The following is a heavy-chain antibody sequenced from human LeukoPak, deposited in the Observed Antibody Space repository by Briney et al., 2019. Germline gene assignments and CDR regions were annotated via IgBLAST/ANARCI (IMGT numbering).Heavy chain of an antibody. CDR2: ISGSGGST. V-gene: IGHV3-23*01. J-gene: IGHJ5*02. CDR1: GFTFSSYA. D-gene: IGHD1-26*01. Sequence: GGSLRLSCAASGFTFSSYAMSWVRQAPGKGLEWVSAISGSGGSTYYADSVKGRFTISRDNSKNTLYLQMNSLRAEYTDVYYWAKESLRILIVGASDPFNWFDPWGQRTLVTVSS. CDR3: AKESLRILIVGASDPFNWFDP.